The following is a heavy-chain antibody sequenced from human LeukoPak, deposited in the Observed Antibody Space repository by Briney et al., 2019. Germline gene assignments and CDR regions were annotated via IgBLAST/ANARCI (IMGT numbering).Heavy chain of an antibody. J-gene: IGHJ4*02. D-gene: IGHD3-22*01. CDR3: AKDHDRSGYYLEDY. CDR1: GFTFSNYA. V-gene: IGHV3-23*01. CDR2: ISGSGDTT. Sequence: GGSLRLSCAASGFTFSNYAMGWVRQAPGKGLEWVSAISGSGDTTHYADSVQGRFTISGDNSKNTLYVQMNSLRADDAAVYYCAKDHDRSGYYLEDYWGQGTLVTVSS.